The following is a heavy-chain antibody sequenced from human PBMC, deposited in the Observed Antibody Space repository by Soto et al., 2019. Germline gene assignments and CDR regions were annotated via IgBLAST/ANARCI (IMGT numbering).Heavy chain of an antibody. CDR1: GGSLSSGGSY. D-gene: IGHD2-15*01. CDR2: IYYSGST. J-gene: IGHJ6*02. CDR3: ARDIEGYCSGGSCYSYYYGMDG. V-gene: IGHV4-31*03. Sequence: QVQLQESGPGLVKPSQTLSLTCTVSGGSLSSGGSYLSWIRQHPGKGLEWIGYIYYSGSTYYNPSLKSRVTISVDPSKNQCSLKLSSVTAADTAVYYCARDIEGYCSGGSCYSYYYGMDGWGQGTTVTVSS.